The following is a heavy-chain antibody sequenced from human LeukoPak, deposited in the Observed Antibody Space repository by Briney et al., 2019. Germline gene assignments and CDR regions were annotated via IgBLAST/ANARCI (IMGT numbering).Heavy chain of an antibody. Sequence: GGSLRLSCAASGFTFSSYGMSWVRQAPGKGLEWVSSINGSVGVTYYADSVRGRFTISRDNSKNTLYLQMNSLRPEDSAVHYCAKDGRGSGYFPDYWGQRTLVTVSS. CDR3: AKDGRGSGYFPDY. CDR2: INGSVGVT. D-gene: IGHD3-22*01. CDR1: GFTFSSYG. J-gene: IGHJ4*02. V-gene: IGHV3-23*01.